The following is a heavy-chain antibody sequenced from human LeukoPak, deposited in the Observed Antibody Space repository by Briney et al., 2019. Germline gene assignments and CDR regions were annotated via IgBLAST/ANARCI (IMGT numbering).Heavy chain of an antibody. CDR3: ARESFIVVVPAARWFDP. D-gene: IGHD2-2*01. Sequence: ASVKVSCKASGYTFTGYYMHWVRQAPGQALESMGWINPNSGGTNYAQKFQGRVTMTRDTSISTAYMELSRLRSDDTAVYYCARESFIVVVPAARWFDPWGQGTLVTVSS. CDR2: INPNSGGT. CDR1: GYTFTGYY. J-gene: IGHJ5*02. V-gene: IGHV1-2*02.